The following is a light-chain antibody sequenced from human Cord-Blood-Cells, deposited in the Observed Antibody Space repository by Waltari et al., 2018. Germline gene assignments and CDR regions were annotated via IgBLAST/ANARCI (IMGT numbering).Light chain of an antibody. Sequence: QSVLTQPPSAPGTPGQRVTIPCSGSSSTIGSNTVIWYQQLPGTAPKLLIYSNNQRPSGVPDRFSGSKSGTSASLAISGLQSEDEADYYCAAWDDSLNGVVFGGGTKLTVL. CDR1: SSTIGSNT. J-gene: IGLJ2*01. V-gene: IGLV1-44*01. CDR2: SNN. CDR3: AAWDDSLNGVV.